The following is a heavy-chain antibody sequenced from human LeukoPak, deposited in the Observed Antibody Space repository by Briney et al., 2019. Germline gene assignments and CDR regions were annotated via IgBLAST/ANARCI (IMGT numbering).Heavy chain of an antibody. CDR2: TYYRSQRYD. D-gene: IGHD1-1*01. J-gene: IGHJ3*02. Sequence: SQTLSLTSALHGDSVSRPSAAWNCIRQSPSKGLKSLARTYYRSQRYDDYAVSLKSRITINPDTSKNHFPLHLTPVTPEDTAVYYRARGAVGQHRSKGDVFDIWGQGTMVTVSS. CDR1: GDSVSRPSAA. V-gene: IGHV6-1*01. CDR3: ARGAVGQHRSKGDVFDI.